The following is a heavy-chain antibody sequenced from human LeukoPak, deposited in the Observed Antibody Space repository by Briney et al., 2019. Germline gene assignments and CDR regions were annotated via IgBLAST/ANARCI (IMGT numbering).Heavy chain of an antibody. V-gene: IGHV2-5*02. Sequence: ESGPTLVKPTQTLTLTCTFSGFSLSTRGVGVGWLRQPPGKALEWLGIIHWDDDKRYSPSLRSRLTINKDTSKNLVVLTMTNMDPVDTATYYCTHTEVTRHAFDIWGQGTMVTVSS. CDR3: THTEVTRHAFDI. CDR2: IHWDDDK. D-gene: IGHD2-21*02. CDR1: GFSLSTRGVG. J-gene: IGHJ3*02.